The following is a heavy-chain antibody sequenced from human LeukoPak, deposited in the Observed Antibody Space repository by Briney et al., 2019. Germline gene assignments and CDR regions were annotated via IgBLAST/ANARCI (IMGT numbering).Heavy chain of an antibody. CDR2: ISGSGGST. CDR1: GFTFSSYA. J-gene: IGHJ4*02. CDR3: AKDRDYYDSSGYYLDYFDY. D-gene: IGHD3-22*01. V-gene: IGHV3-23*01. Sequence: GGSLRLSCAASGFTFSSYAMSWVRQAPGKGLEWASAISGSGGSTYYADSVKGRFTISRGNSKNTLYLQMNSLRAEDTAVYYCAKDRDYYDSSGYYLDYFDYWGQGTLVTVSS.